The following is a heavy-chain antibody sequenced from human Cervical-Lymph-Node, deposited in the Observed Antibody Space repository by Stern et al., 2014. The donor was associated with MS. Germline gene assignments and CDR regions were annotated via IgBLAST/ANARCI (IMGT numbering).Heavy chain of an antibody. CDR3: ARPAAARYFDY. CDR1: GFTFGRHS. D-gene: IGHD6-25*01. J-gene: IGHJ4*02. V-gene: IGHV3-30-3*01. Sequence: VQLVESGGGVVQPGRSLRLSCAASGFTFGRHSMHWVRQAPGKGLDLVAIISYDGSSQHYADSVKGRFTISRDNSNNTLYLQMNSLRVEDTAMYYCARPAAARYFDYWGQGSQVTVSS. CDR2: ISYDGSSQ.